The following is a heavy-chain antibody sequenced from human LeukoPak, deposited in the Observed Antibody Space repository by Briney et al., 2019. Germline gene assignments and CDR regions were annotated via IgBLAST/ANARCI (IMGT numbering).Heavy chain of an antibody. CDR2: INRGGNEV. CDR3: ARVGTWELQRVFDY. D-gene: IGHD1-26*01. Sequence: PGGSLRLSCTASGFSFSNNWMNWVRQTPGKGLEWVANINRGGNEVHYVDSVKGRFTISRDNAKNSLYLQLDSLRVEDTAVYYCARVGTWELQRVFDYWGQGTLVTVSS. CDR1: GFSFSNNW. V-gene: IGHV3-7*01. J-gene: IGHJ4*02.